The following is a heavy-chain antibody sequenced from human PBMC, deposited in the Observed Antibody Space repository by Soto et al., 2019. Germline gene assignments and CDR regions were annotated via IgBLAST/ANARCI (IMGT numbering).Heavy chain of an antibody. D-gene: IGHD5-12*01. CDR2: ISYDGSNK. CDR1: GFTFSSYA. V-gene: IGHV3-30-3*01. CDR3: ARDWRDGYNYRDY. Sequence: GGSLRLSCAASGFTFSSYAMHWVRQAPGKGLEWVAVISYDGSNKYYADSVKGRSTISRDNSKNTLYLQMNSLRAEDTAVYYCARDWRDGYNYRDYWGQGTLVTVSS. J-gene: IGHJ4*02.